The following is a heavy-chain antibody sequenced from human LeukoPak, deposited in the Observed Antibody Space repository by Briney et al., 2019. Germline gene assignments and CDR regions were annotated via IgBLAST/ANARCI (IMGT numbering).Heavy chain of an antibody. CDR2: ISYDGSNK. V-gene: IGHV3-30*07. D-gene: IGHD6-13*01. CDR3: AKEGSTYSSSPHDY. J-gene: IGHJ4*02. CDR1: GFTFSSYA. Sequence: GRSLRLSCAASGFTFSSYAMHWVRQAPGKGLEWVAVISYDGSNKYYADSVKGRFAISRDNSKNTLYLQMNSLRAEDTAVYYCAKEGSTYSSSPHDYWGQGTLVTVSS.